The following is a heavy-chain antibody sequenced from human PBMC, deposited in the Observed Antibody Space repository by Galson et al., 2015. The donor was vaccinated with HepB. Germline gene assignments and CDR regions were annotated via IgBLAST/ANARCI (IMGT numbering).Heavy chain of an antibody. Sequence: SLRLSCAASGFSVSRVYMSWVRQAPGRGLEWVSMIYSGDTTYYADSVKGRFTISRDNSKNTLYLRMNSLRAEDTAVYYCARGYSNYWYSGLGYWGQGTLVTVSS. D-gene: IGHD1-26*01. J-gene: IGHJ4*02. CDR1: GFSVSRVY. CDR2: IYSGDTT. CDR3: ARGYSNYWYSGLGY. V-gene: IGHV3-53*01.